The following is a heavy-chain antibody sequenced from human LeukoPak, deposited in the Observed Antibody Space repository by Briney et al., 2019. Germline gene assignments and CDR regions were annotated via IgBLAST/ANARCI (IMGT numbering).Heavy chain of an antibody. J-gene: IGHJ6*04. CDR2: ISYDGSNK. Sequence: GGSLRLSCAASGFTFSSYGMHWVRQAPGQGLEWVAVISYDGSNKDYADSVKGRFTISRDNTKNTLYLQMNSLRAEDTAVYYCAKDLGYSYGYVTYGMDVWGKGTTVTVSS. D-gene: IGHD5-18*01. CDR1: GFTFSSYG. V-gene: IGHV3-30*18. CDR3: AKDLGYSYGYVTYGMDV.